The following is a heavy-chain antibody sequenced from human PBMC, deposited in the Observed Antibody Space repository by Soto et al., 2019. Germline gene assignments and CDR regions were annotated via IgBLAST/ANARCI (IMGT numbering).Heavy chain of an antibody. CDR1: GGTFSSYT. Sequence: QVQLVQSGAEVKKPGSSVKVSCKASGGTFSSYTISWVRQAPGQGLEWMGRIIPILGIANYAQKFQGRVTSTADKSTSTAYMELSSLRSEDTAVYYCARGIAVAGNDAFDIWGQGTMVTVSS. J-gene: IGHJ3*02. CDR2: IIPILGIA. D-gene: IGHD6-19*01. V-gene: IGHV1-69*02. CDR3: ARGIAVAGNDAFDI.